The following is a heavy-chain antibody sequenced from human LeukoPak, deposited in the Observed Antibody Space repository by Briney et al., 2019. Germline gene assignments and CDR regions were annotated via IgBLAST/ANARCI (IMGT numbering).Heavy chain of an antibody. V-gene: IGHV4-34*01. J-gene: IGHJ4*02. Sequence: PSETLSLTCAVYGGSFSGYYWSWIRQPPGKGLEWIGEINHSGSTNYNPSLKSRVTISVDTSKNQFSLKLSSVTAADTAVYYCARVSEDSSGYYTGFDYWGQGTLVTVSS. CDR3: ARVSEDSSGYYTGFDY. CDR1: GGSFSGYY. D-gene: IGHD3-22*01. CDR2: INHSGST.